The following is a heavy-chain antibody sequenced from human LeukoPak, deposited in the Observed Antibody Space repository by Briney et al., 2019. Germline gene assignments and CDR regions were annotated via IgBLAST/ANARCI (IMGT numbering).Heavy chain of an antibody. J-gene: IGHJ4*02. Sequence: GGSPRLSCAASGYTVSSNYMSSVRQAPGKGLESVSVIYSGSSSTYYTDSVKGRFTIYRHNSKNTLYLQMNSLRAEDTAVYYCARVGSGWYDFDYWGQGTLVTVSS. D-gene: IGHD6-19*01. V-gene: IGHV3-53*04. CDR1: GYTVSSNY. CDR3: ARVGSGWYDFDY. CDR2: IYSGSSST.